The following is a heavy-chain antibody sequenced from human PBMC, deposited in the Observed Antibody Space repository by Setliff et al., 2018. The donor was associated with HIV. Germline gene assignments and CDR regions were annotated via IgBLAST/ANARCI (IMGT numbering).Heavy chain of an antibody. Sequence: GASVKVSCKASGYTLSEYAIHWVRQAPGQRLEWMGRIDTDHGYRRYSPKLQGRVTITKDTSANTAYMELRGLRSEGTAVYYCARWCAAAGCYPAIYHFDSGGQGTLVTVSS. J-gene: IGHJ4*02. CDR2: IDTDHGYR. D-gene: IGHD2-2*01. V-gene: IGHV1-3*04. CDR3: ARWCAAAGCYPAIYHFDS. CDR1: GYTLSEYA.